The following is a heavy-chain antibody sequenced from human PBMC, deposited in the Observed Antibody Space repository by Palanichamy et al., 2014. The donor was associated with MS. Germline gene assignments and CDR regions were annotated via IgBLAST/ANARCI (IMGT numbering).Heavy chain of an antibody. CDR2: ITWDGGDT. D-gene: IGHD2-21*02. CDR1: GFTFDDYT. J-gene: IGHJ4*02. Sequence: EVQLVASGGLVVQPGGSLRLSCAASGFTFDDYTIHWVRQAPGKGLEWVPLITWDGGDTFYADSVRGRFTISRDNSKNSLYLQMNSLRAEDTALYYCARAAEVTEYYFDYWGQGTLVTVSS. CDR3: ARAAEVTEYYFDY. V-gene: IGHV3-43*01.